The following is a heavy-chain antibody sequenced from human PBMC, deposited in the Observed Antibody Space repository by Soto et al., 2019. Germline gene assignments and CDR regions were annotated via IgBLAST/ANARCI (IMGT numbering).Heavy chain of an antibody. CDR2: ISGSGGST. CDR3: AKDLRFLEWARGGIDY. Sequence: GGSLRLSCAASGFTFSSYAMSWVRQAPGKGLEWVSAISGSGGSTYYADSVKGRFTISRDNSKNTLYLQMNSLRAEDTAVYYCAKDLRFLEWARGGIDYWGQGTLVTVS. V-gene: IGHV3-23*01. CDR1: GFTFSSYA. J-gene: IGHJ4*02. D-gene: IGHD3-3*01.